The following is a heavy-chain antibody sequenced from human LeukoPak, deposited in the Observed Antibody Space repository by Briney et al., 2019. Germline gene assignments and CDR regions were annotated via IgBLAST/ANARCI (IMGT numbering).Heavy chain of an antibody. CDR3: ARGQGLVHLSVDAIDF. Sequence: SQTLSLTCTVSGGSISSGSYYWSWIRQPAGKGLEWIGRIYTSGSTNYNPSLKSRVTISEDTSKNQFSLRLTSVTAADTAVYFCARGQGLVHLSVDAIDFWGPGTMVTVSS. V-gene: IGHV4-61*02. J-gene: IGHJ3*01. CDR2: IYTSGST. CDR1: GGSISSGSYY. D-gene: IGHD6-19*01.